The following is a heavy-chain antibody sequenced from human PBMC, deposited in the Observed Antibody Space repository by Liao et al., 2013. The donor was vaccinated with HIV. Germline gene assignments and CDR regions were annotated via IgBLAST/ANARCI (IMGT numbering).Heavy chain of an antibody. CDR3: TKCEATMIRGVIPPLD. V-gene: IGHV4-59*10. D-gene: IGHD3-10*01. J-gene: IGHJ4*02. CDR1: GVSIRSSDDY. CDR2: ISANGNT. Sequence: QVQLQQWGAGLLKPSETLSLTCAVSGVSIRSSDDYWGWLRQPAGKGLEWLGRISANGNTKYNPALQSRVTMSVDTSKNQFSLRLTSVTAADTAVYYCTKCEATMIRGVIPPLDWGQGTLVTVSS.